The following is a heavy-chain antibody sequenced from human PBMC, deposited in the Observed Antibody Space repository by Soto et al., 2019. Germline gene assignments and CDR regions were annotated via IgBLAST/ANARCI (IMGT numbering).Heavy chain of an antibody. D-gene: IGHD2-2*01. CDR3: ARQDIVVVPAAMGGAAHLADHYYYYYMDV. Sequence: SETLSLTCAVSSGSISGSNWWSWVRQPPGKGLEWIGEIYHSGSTNYNPSLKSRVTISVDKSKNQFSLKLSSVTAADTAVYYCARQDIVVVPAAMGGAAHLADHYYYYYMDVWGKGTTVTVSS. V-gene: IGHV4-4*02. CDR1: SGSISGSNW. CDR2: IYHSGST. J-gene: IGHJ6*03.